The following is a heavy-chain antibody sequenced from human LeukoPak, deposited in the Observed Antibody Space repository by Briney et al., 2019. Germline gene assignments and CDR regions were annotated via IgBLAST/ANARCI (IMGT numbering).Heavy chain of an antibody. J-gene: IGHJ4*02. CDR3: AKGRSAAMIEAAFDY. CDR1: GFTFSSYA. V-gene: IGHV3-23*01. CDR2: ISGSGGRT. D-gene: IGHD3-22*01. Sequence: GGSLRLSCAASGFTFSSYAMSWVRQAPGKGLEWVSVISGSGGRTYYEDSVKGRFTISRDNSKNTLYLQMNGLRVEDTAVYYCAKGRSAAMIEAAFDYWGQGTLVTVSS.